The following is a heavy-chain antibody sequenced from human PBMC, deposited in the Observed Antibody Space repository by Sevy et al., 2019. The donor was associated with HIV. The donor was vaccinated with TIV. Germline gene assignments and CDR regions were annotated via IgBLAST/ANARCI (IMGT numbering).Heavy chain of an antibody. Sequence: SETLSLTCTVSGRSISSSSYYWGWIRQPPGKGLEWIGSIFYSGSTYYNPSLKSRVTISVDTSKNQFSLKLNSVTAADTAVYYCARHAHITMIVTWGQGTLVTVSS. CDR2: IFYSGST. V-gene: IGHV4-39*01. CDR3: ARHAHITMIVT. D-gene: IGHD3-22*01. CDR1: GRSISSSSYY. J-gene: IGHJ5*02.